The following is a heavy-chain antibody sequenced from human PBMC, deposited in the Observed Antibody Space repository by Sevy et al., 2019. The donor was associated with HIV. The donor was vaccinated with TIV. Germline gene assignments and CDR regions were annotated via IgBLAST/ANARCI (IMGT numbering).Heavy chain of an antibody. J-gene: IGHJ6*03. CDR3: ARPPSGYYYYMDV. CDR2: IWYDGSNK. Sequence: GGSLRLSCAASGFTFSSYGMHWVRQAPGKGLEWVAVIWYDGSNKYYADSVKGRFTISRDNSKNTLYLQMNSLRAEDTAVHYCARPPSGYYYYMDVWGKGTTVTVSS. CDR1: GFTFSSYG. D-gene: IGHD3-10*01. V-gene: IGHV3-33*01.